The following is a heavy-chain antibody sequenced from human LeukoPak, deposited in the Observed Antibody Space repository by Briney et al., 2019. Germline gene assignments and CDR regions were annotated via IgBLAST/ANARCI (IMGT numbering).Heavy chain of an antibody. J-gene: IGHJ4*02. V-gene: IGHV3-23*01. CDR1: GFTFSSYA. CDR3: AKYGPQDSGSSHFDY. CDR2: IRDSGSSA. Sequence: GGALRLSCAASGFTFSSYAMSWVRQAPGKGLEWVSAIRDSGSSAHYADSVKGRFTTSRDNSKNTLFLQMNSLRAEDTAIYYCAKYGPQDSGSSHFDYWGQGALVTVSS. D-gene: IGHD1-26*01.